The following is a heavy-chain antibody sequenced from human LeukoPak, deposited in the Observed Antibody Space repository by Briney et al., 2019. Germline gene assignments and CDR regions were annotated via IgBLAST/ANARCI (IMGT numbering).Heavy chain of an antibody. CDR3: ARSDYDSSGLGVSAY. CDR1: GFTFSSYS. Sequence: PGGALRLSCAASGFTFSSYSMNWVRQAPGKGLEGVSYISSSSTIYYADSVKGRFTISRDNAKNSLYLQMNSLRAEDTAVYYCARSDYDSSGLGVSAYWGQGTLVTVSS. D-gene: IGHD3-22*01. V-gene: IGHV3-48*04. J-gene: IGHJ4*02. CDR2: ISSSSTI.